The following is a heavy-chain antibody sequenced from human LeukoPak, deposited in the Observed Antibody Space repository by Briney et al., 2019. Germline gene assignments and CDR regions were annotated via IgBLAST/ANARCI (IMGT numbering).Heavy chain of an antibody. D-gene: IGHD3-10*01. CDR3: ARERSYYYGSGSYSFPPDY. CDR2: ISAYNGNT. J-gene: IGHJ4*02. CDR1: GYTFTSYG. Sequence: ASVKVSCKASGYTFTSYGISWVRQAPGQGLEWMGWISAYNGNTNYAQKLQGRVTMTTDTSTSTAYMELRGLRSDDTAVYYCARERSYYYGSGSYSFPPDYWGQGTLVTVSS. V-gene: IGHV1-18*01.